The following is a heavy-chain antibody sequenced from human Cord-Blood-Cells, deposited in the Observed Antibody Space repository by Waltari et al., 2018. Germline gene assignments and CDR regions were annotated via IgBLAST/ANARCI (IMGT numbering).Heavy chain of an antibody. CDR2: NYHSGST. Sequence: QVQLQESGPGLVKPSETLSLTCAVSGYSISSGYYWGWIRQPPGKGLEGIGSNYHSGSTYYNPSLKGRGTISVDTSKNQFALKLSSVTAADTAVYYCARDHGPSDYGDYPADAFDIWGQGTMVTVSS. CDR3: ARDHGPSDYGDYPADAFDI. D-gene: IGHD4-17*01. CDR1: GYSISSGYY. V-gene: IGHV4-38-2*02. J-gene: IGHJ3*02.